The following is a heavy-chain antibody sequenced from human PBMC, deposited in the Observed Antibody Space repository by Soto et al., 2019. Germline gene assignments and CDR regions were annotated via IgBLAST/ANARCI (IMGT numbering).Heavy chain of an antibody. CDR1: GYTFTSYY. J-gene: IGHJ5*02. CDR3: AREFGSSHKNMNWFDP. CDR2: INPSGGST. Sequence: ASVKVSCKASGYTFTSYYMHWVRQAPGQGLEWMGIINPSGGSTSYAQKFQGRVTMTRDTSTSTVYMELSSLRSEDTAVYYCAREFGSSHKNMNWFDPWGQGTLVTVSS. V-gene: IGHV1-46*01. D-gene: IGHD6-6*01.